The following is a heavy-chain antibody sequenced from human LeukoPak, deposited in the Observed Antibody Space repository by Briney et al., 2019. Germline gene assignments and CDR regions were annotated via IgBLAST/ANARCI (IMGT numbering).Heavy chain of an antibody. CDR3: ARNFLRRNWDWSAP. Sequence: SETLSLTCAVYGGSFSGYYWSWIRQPPGKGLEWIGEINHSGSTNYNPSLKSRVTISVDTSKNQFSLKLSSVTAADTALYYCARNFLRRNWDWSAPWGQGTLVTVSS. J-gene: IGHJ5*02. D-gene: IGHD3-16*01. CDR2: INHSGST. CDR1: GGSFSGYY. V-gene: IGHV4-34*01.